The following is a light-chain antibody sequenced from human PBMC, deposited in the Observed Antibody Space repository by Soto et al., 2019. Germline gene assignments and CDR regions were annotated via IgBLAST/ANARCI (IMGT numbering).Light chain of an antibody. CDR3: SYFGIFNPLV. CDR1: SSDVGSYNL. J-gene: IGLJ2*01. V-gene: IGLV2-23*01. Sequence: QSALTQPASVSGSPGQSITISCTGTSSDVGSYNLVSWYQQLPGKAPKLVIYEGSKRTSGVSDRFSGSKSGNTASLTIAGLQAGDGDDYYCSYFGIFNPLVFGGGTKVTVL. CDR2: EGS.